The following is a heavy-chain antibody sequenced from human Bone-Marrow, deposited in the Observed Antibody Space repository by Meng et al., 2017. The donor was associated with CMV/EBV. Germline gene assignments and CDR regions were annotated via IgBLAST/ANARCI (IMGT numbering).Heavy chain of an antibody. CDR1: RYIFTDYS. Sequence: ASVKVSCQATRYIFTDYSISWVRQAPGQGLEWMGWISGHSSNKHYAQNFQGRVTMTRDTSTTTAYMELKNLRSDDSAIYFCARYKQIYGDNPPPGRVLDYWGQGTLVTVSS. V-gene: IGHV1-18*01. D-gene: IGHD4-23*01. CDR2: ISGHSSNK. CDR3: ARYKQIYGDNPPPGRVLDY. J-gene: IGHJ4*02.